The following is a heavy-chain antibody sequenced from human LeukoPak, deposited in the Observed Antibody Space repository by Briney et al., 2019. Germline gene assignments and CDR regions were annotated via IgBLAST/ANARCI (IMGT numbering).Heavy chain of an antibody. CDR1: GFTFTGYY. J-gene: IGHJ4*02. D-gene: IGHD6-13*01. Sequence: ASVKVSCKASGFTFTGYYMHWVRQAPGQGLEWMGWINPNSGGTNYAQKFQGRVTMTRDTSISTAYMELSRLRSDDTAVYYCASDGIAAAGMGFDYWGQGTLVTVSS. V-gene: IGHV1-2*02. CDR3: ASDGIAAAGMGFDY. CDR2: INPNSGGT.